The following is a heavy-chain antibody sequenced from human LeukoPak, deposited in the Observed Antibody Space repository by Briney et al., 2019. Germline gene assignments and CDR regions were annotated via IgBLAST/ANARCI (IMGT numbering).Heavy chain of an antibody. CDR2: IKPDGTEQ. V-gene: IGHV3-7*01. CDR1: VFAFSNYW. Sequence: GGSLRLSCAASVFAFSNYWVTCVRQAPGKGLQWVANIKPDGTEQIYVDSVKGRFTLYRDNAKNSVYLQLNSLSVDETALYYCARTPLTQLEPDYFDSWGQGTLVTVSS. J-gene: IGHJ4*02. D-gene: IGHD1-1*01. CDR3: ARTPLTQLEPDYFDS.